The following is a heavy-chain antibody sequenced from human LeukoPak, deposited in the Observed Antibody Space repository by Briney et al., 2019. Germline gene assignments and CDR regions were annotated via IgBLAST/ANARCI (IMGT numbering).Heavy chain of an antibody. Sequence: PGGSLRLSCAASGFTFSSYGMHWVRQAPGKGLEWVAFIRYDGSNKYYADSVKGRFTISRDNSKNTLYLQMNSLRAEDTAVYYCAKDHSGRGGYYRKGFDYWGQGTLVTVSS. V-gene: IGHV3-30*02. J-gene: IGHJ4*02. CDR3: AKDHSGRGGYYRKGFDY. CDR1: GFTFSSYG. CDR2: IRYDGSNK. D-gene: IGHD3-22*01.